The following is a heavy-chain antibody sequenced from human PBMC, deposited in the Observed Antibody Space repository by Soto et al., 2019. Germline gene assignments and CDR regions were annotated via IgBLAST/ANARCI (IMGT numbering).Heavy chain of an antibody. V-gene: IGHV1-69*01. Sequence: QVQLVQSGAEVKKPGSSVKVSCKASGGTFSSYAISWVRQAPGQGLEWMGGIIPIVGTANYAQKFQGRVTITADESKSRAYMELRSLRSEDPAVYYCARGGSFGDGAGYWGQGTLVTVSS. J-gene: IGHJ4*02. CDR3: ARGGSFGDGAGY. CDR2: IIPIVGTA. CDR1: GGTFSSYA. D-gene: IGHD4-17*01.